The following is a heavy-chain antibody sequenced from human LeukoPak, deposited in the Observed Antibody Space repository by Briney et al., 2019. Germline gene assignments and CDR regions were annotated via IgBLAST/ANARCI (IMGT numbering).Heavy chain of an antibody. V-gene: IGHV3-33*01. CDR3: AREDYGDNDAFDI. J-gene: IGHJ3*02. Sequence: PGGSLRLSCAAPGFTFSSYGMHWVRQAPGKGLEWVAVIWYDGSNKYYADSVKGRFTISRDNSKNTLYLQMNSLRAEDTAVYYCAREDYGDNDAFDIWGQGTMVTVSS. D-gene: IGHD4-17*01. CDR1: GFTFSSYG. CDR2: IWYDGSNK.